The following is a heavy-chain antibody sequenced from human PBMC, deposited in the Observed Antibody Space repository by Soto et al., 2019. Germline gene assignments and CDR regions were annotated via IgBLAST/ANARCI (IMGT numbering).Heavy chain of an antibody. D-gene: IGHD3-10*01. V-gene: IGHV1-69*13. CDR2: IVPIFGTA. J-gene: IGHJ6*02. Sequence: GPSVKVSFKASGGTFINYAISWVLQAPGQGLEWMGGIVPIFGTANYAQDFQGRVTITADESTSTAYMELSGLRSEDTAVYYCARDPITMVRGEPYYYYGLDVWGQGTTVTVSS. CDR1: GGTFINYA. CDR3: ARDPITMVRGEPYYYYGLDV.